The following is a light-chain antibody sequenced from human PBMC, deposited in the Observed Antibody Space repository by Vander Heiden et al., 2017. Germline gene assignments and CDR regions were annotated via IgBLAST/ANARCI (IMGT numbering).Light chain of an antibody. J-gene: IGKJ4*01. CDR2: GAS. CDR3: QQYNNWPRA. CDR1: QSVRSN. Sequence: EIVMTQSPATLSVSPGERATLSCRASQSVRSNLAWYQQKPGQAPRLLIYGASTRATDIPARFSGSGSGTEFTLTISSLQSEDFAVYYCQQYNNWPRAFGGGTKVEIE. V-gene: IGKV3-15*01.